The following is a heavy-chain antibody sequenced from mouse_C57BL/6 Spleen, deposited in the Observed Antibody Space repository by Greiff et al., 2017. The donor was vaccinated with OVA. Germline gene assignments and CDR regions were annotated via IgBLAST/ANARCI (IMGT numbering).Heavy chain of an antibody. J-gene: IGHJ3*01. CDR2: ISDGGSYT. V-gene: IGHV5-4*01. Sequence: EVKLVESGGGLVKPGGSLKLSCAASGFTFSSYAMSWVCQTPEKRLEWVATISDGGSYTYYPDNVKGRFTISRDNAKNNLYLQMSHLKSEDTAMYYCARDGWGLPPSFAYWGQGTLVTVSA. D-gene: IGHD1-1*02. CDR3: ARDGWGLPPSFAY. CDR1: GFTFSSYA.